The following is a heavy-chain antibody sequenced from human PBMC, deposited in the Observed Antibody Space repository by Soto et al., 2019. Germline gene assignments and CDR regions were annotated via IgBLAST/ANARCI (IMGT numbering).Heavy chain of an antibody. CDR2: IDPKSGAT. CDR3: ARDYDKSGYDYFDP. CDR1: GYSFTGHY. Sequence: ASVKVSCKASGYSFTGHYMQWVRQAPGQGLEWMGWIDPKSGATKYAQKFQDRVTMTSDTSINTAYMYLSGLTSDDTAVYYCARDYDKSGYDYFDPWGQGTLVTVSS. J-gene: IGHJ5*02. V-gene: IGHV1-2*02. D-gene: IGHD3-22*01.